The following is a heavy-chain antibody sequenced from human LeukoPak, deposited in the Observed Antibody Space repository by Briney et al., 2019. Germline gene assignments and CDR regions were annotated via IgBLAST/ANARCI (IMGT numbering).Heavy chain of an antibody. CDR1: EFTFSNYA. J-gene: IGHJ4*02. V-gene: IGHV3-30*17. D-gene: IGHD5-24*01. CDR2: VSSHGNDG. CDR3: TRDAYNFNDFDY. Sequence: PGGSLRLSCAVSEFTFSNYAMHWVRQPPGKGLEWVAVVSSHGNDGYYADSVRSRFTISRDNSKNTLYLQIDSLRLEDTAIYYCTRDAYNFNDFDYWGQGTLVTVSS.